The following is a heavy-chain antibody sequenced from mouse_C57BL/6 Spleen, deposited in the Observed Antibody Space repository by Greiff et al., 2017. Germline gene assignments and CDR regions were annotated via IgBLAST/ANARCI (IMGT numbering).Heavy chain of an antibody. V-gene: IGHV1-85*01. CDR3: ASYYYGSNYAMDY. Sequence: VQLVESGPELVKPGASVKLSCKASGYTFTSYDINWVKQRPGQGLEWIGWIYPRDGSTKYNEKLKGKATLTVDTSSSTAYMELHSLTSEDSAVYFCASYYYGSNYAMDYWGQGTSVTVSS. CDR2: IYPRDGST. CDR1: GYTFTSYD. J-gene: IGHJ4*01. D-gene: IGHD1-1*01.